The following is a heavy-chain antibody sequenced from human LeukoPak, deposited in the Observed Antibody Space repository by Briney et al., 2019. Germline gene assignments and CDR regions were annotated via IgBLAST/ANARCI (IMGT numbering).Heavy chain of an antibody. CDR2: IKQDGSDK. D-gene: IGHD1-1*01. CDR3: AREDWRILSYYYGMDV. J-gene: IGHJ6*02. Sequence: GGSLRLSCAASGFTFSSYWMSWVRQAPGKGLEWVANIKQDGSDKCSVDSVKGRFTISRDKAKNSLYLQMNSLRAEDTAVYYCAREDWRILSYYYGMDVWGQGTTVTVSS. V-gene: IGHV3-7*01. CDR1: GFTFSSYW.